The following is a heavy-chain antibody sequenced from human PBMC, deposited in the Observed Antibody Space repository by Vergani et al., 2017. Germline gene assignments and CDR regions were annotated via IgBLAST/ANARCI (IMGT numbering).Heavy chain of an antibody. Sequence: EVQLLESGGGLVQPGGSLRLSCAASGFTFSSYAMSWVRQAPGKGLEWVGRTRNKANSYTTEYAASVKGRFTITREDSKNSLYLQMNSLKNEDTAVYYCARPVGASYYFDYWGQGTLVTVSS. CDR2: TRNKANSYTT. J-gene: IGHJ4*02. CDR3: ARPVGASYYFDY. CDR1: GFTFSSYA. V-gene: IGHV3-72*01. D-gene: IGHD1-26*01.